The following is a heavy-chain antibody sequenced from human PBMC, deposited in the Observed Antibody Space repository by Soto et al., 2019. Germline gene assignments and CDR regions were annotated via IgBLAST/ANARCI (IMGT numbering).Heavy chain of an antibody. J-gene: IGHJ4*02. D-gene: IGHD4-17*01. Sequence: SETLSLTCSVSGGSISDKTYYWSWIRQPPGKRLEWIGYVYYSGTTNYNPSLKSRVTISVDLSKNRFSLRLSSVTTADTALYYCARTTAVPNTLRSRYFFDYWGQGTLVTVSS. CDR3: ARTTAVPNTLRSRYFFDY. CDR2: VYYSGTT. V-gene: IGHV4-61*01. CDR1: GGSISDKTYY.